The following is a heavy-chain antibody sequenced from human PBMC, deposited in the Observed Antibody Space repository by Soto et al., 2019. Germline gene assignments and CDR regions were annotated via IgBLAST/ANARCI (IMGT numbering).Heavy chain of an antibody. Sequence: QVKLQESGPGLVKPSETLSLTCTVSGGSISSYYWSWIRQPPGKGLEWIGYIYYSGSTNYNPSLKSRVTISVDTSKNQFSLKLSSVTAADTAVYYCARRSSYGLFDYWGQGTLVTVSS. J-gene: IGHJ4*02. CDR2: IYYSGST. CDR3: ARRSSYGLFDY. CDR1: GGSISSYY. V-gene: IGHV4-59*08. D-gene: IGHD5-18*01.